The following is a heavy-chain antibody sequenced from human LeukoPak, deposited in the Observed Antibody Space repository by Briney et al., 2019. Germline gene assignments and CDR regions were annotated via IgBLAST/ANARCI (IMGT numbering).Heavy chain of an antibody. Sequence: PGGSLRLSCTASGFTFSSHWMTWVRQPPGKGLEWLANIKEDGSVKYYVDSVKGRFTISRDNTKNALYLQMNSLRADDTAVYFCARDSTWLLDYWGQGTLITVSS. CDR2: IKEDGSVK. CDR1: GFTFSSHW. D-gene: IGHD6-19*01. J-gene: IGHJ4*02. CDR3: ARDSTWLLDY. V-gene: IGHV3-7*03.